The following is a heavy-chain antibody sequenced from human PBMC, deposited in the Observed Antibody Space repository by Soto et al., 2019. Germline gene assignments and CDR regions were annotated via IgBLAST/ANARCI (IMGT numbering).Heavy chain of an antibody. V-gene: IGHV4-61*01. CDR1: GGSVNNISDY. CDR3: ARGVAFGYYYYHMDL. Sequence: QVQLQESGPGLVKPSETLSLTCTVSGGSVNNISDYWSWVRQPPGKGLEWIGYIYYSGSADYNPSLGSRVTISLDTSKNQFSLKLSSVTTADTAVYYCARGVAFGYYYYHMDLWGQGTTVTVSS. J-gene: IGHJ6*02. D-gene: IGHD3-10*01. CDR2: IYYSGSA.